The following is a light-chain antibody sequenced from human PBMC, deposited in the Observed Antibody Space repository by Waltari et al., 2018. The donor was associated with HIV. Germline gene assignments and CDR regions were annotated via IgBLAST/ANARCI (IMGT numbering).Light chain of an antibody. Sequence: QSALPQPASVSGSPGQSITLSCTGASSDVARYNYVSWYQHPPGNAPKLIIYDVSNRPSGVSNRFSGSKSGTTASLTISGLQAEDEADYYCSSYTSSRTVVFGGGTKLTVL. V-gene: IGLV2-14*03. CDR3: SSYTSSRTVV. CDR1: SSDVARYNY. J-gene: IGLJ2*01. CDR2: DVS.